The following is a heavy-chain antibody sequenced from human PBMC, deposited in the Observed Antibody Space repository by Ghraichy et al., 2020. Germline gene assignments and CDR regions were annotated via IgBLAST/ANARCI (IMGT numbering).Heavy chain of an antibody. D-gene: IGHD3-10*01. CDR3: ARGVGGYYGSGSYYNSPPFDY. Sequence: GGSLRLSCAASGFTVSSNYMSWVRQAPGKGLEWVSVIYSGGSTYYADSVKGRFTISRDNSKNTLYLQMNSLRAEDTAVYYCARGVGGYYGSGSYYNSPPFDYWGQGTLVTVSS. CDR2: IYSGGST. V-gene: IGHV3-53*01. CDR1: GFTVSSNY. J-gene: IGHJ4*02.